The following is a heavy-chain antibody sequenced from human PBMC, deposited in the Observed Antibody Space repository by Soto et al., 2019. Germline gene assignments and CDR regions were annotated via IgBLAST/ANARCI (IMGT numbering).Heavy chain of an antibody. CDR3: ASPGIAVAGTAGYYYYGMDV. J-gene: IGHJ6*02. V-gene: IGHV1-69*01. CDR2: IIPIFGTA. D-gene: IGHD6-19*01. CDR1: GGTFSSYA. Sequence: QVQLVQSGAEVKKPGSSVKVSCKASGGTFSSYAISWVRQAPGQGLEWMGGIIPIFGTANYAQKFQGRVTITADESTSTAYRELSSLRSEDTAVYYCASPGIAVAGTAGYYYYGMDVWGQGTTVTVSS.